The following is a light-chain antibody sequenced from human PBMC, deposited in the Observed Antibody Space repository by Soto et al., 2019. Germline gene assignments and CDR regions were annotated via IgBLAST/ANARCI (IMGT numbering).Light chain of an antibody. CDR2: GAT. CDR3: QEYGSSPYT. Sequence: EIVLTQSPGTLSLSPGQRATLSCRASQSLGSSYLAWYQQKPGQAPRILIYGATNRATGIPDRFSGSGSGTDFTLTISRREPEDFVVYYCQEYGSSPYTFGQGTKLEI. V-gene: IGKV3-20*01. CDR1: QSLGSSY. J-gene: IGKJ2*01.